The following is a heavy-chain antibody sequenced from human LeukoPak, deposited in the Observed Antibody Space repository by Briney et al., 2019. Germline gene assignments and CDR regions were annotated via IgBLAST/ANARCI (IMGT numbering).Heavy chain of an antibody. CDR3: ARAHSGYSYGYDY. CDR1: GYTFTSYA. V-gene: IGHV1-3*01. CDR2: INAGNGNT. D-gene: IGHD5-18*01. J-gene: IGHJ4*02. Sequence: ASVKVSCKASGYTFTSYAMHWARQAPGQRLEWMGWINAGNGNTKYSQKFQGRVTITRDTSASTAYMELSSLRSEDTAVYYCARAHSGYSYGYDYWGQGTLVTVSS.